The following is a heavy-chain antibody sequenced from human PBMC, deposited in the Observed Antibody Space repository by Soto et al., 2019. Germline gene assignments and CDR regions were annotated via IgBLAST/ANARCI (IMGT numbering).Heavy chain of an antibody. Sequence: SETLSLTCTVSSGSITSGGYYWSWTRQLPGKGLEYIGYIYHSGSTYYNPSLKSRLTISVDTSKNQFSLKLTSVTAADTAVYHCARDPVGDHYGYFAYWGQGTPVTVSS. V-gene: IGHV4-31*03. CDR3: ARDPVGDHYGYFAY. CDR1: SGSITSGGYY. D-gene: IGHD3-10*01. CDR2: IYHSGST. J-gene: IGHJ4*02.